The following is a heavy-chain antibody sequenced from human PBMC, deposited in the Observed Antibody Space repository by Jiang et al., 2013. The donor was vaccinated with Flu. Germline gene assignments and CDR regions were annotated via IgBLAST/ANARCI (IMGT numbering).Heavy chain of an antibody. Sequence: GSGLVKPSQTLSLTCTVSGDSLSSGSYFWSWIRQPAGKGLEWVGRIYINGDTNYNPSLKSRVTISGDMSSNQFSLKLRSVTAADTAVYYCARSTVVTAALAGKYFQHWGQGTLVTVSS. V-gene: IGHV4-61*02. CDR2: IYINGDT. CDR1: GDSLSSGSYF. J-gene: IGHJ1*01. CDR3: ARSTVVTAALAGKYFQH. D-gene: IGHD4-23*01.